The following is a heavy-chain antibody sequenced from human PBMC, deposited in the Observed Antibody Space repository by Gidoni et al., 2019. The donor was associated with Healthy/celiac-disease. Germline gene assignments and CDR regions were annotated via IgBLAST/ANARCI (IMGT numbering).Heavy chain of an antibody. Sequence: QVQLHQWGAGLLKPSETLSVTCAVYGGSFSAYYGTWIRQPPGKGLEWIGEINHSGSTNCNPSLKSRITISVDTSKNHFSLKLSSVTAADTAVYYCARPGDRYSGYEGYAFDIWGQGTMVTVSS. CDR2: INHSGST. CDR1: GGSFSAYY. J-gene: IGHJ3*02. V-gene: IGHV4-34*01. D-gene: IGHD5-12*01. CDR3: ARPGDRYSGYEGYAFDI.